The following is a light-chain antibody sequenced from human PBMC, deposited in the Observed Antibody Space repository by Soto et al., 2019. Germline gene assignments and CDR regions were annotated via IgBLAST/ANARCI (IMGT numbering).Light chain of an antibody. Sequence: DFQLTQSPSFLSASVGDRVTITCRASQGISSDLAWYQQKPGKATKFLIYAASTLQSGVTSRFSGSGSGTEFTLTTSSLQPEDFATYYCQRLNTYPITFGHGTRLESK. J-gene: IGKJ5*01. CDR1: QGISSD. V-gene: IGKV1-9*01. CDR3: QRLNTYPIT. CDR2: AAS.